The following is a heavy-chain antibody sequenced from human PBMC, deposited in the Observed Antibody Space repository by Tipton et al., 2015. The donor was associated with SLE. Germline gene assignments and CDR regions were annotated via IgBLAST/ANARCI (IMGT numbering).Heavy chain of an antibody. CDR2: INHSGST. V-gene: IGHV4-34*01. CDR1: GGSFSGYS. Sequence: LRLSCAVYGGSFSGYSWSWIRQPPGKGLEWIGEINHSGSTNYNPSLKSRVTISVDTSKNQFSLQLSSVTAADTAVYYCAREVEGYSSDWYYYYYYMDVWGQGTMVTVSS. J-gene: IGHJ6*03. D-gene: IGHD6-19*01. CDR3: AREVEGYSSDWYYYYYYMDV.